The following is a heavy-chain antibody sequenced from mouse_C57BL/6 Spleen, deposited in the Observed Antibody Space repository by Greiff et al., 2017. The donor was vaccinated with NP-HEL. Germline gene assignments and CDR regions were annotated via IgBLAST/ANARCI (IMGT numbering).Heavy chain of an antibody. CDR2: IDPEDGET. J-gene: IGHJ3*01. CDR3: ARSLPFAY. Sequence: EVQLQQSGAELVKPGASVKLSCTASGFNIKDYYMHWVKQRTEQGLEWIGRIDPEDGETKYVPKFQGKATITADTSSNTAYLQLSSLTSEDTAVYYCARSLPFAYWGQGTLVTVSA. D-gene: IGHD6-2*01. CDR1: GFNIKDYY. V-gene: IGHV14-2*01.